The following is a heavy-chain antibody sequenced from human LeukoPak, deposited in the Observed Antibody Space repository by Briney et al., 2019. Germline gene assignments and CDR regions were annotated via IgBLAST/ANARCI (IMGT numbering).Heavy chain of an antibody. D-gene: IGHD6-13*01. CDR2: IYPGDSDT. J-gene: IGHJ4*02. Sequence: AGESLKISCKGSGXSFTSYWSGWVRQMPGKGLEWMGIIYPGDSDTRYSPSFQGQVTISADKSISTAYVQWSSLKASDTAMYFCARAIAAAGPSVDHWGQGTLVTVSS. CDR3: ARAIAAAGPSVDH. CDR1: GXSFTSYW. V-gene: IGHV5-51*01.